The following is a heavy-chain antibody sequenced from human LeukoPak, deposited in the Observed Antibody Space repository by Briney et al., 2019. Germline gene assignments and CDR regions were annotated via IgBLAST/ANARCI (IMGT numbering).Heavy chain of an antibody. CDR1: GFTFSSYG. CDR3: ARDGYYLDAFDI. V-gene: IGHV3-33*01. J-gene: IGHJ3*02. CDR2: IWYDGSNK. Sequence: PGRSLRLSCAASGFTFSSYGMHWVRQAPGKGLEWVAVIWYDGSNKYYADSVKGRFTISRDNSKNTLYLQMNSPRAEDTAVYYCARDGYYLDAFDIWGQGTMVTVSS. D-gene: IGHD3-22*01.